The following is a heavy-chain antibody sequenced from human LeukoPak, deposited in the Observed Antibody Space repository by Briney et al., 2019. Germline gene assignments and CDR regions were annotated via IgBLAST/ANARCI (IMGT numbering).Heavy chain of an antibody. CDR1: GFTFDDYA. V-gene: IGHV3-9*01. D-gene: IGHD3-9*01. J-gene: IGHJ4*02. CDR3: AKGYFYDILTGYHDY. Sequence: SLRLSCAASGFTFDDYAMHWVRQAPGKGLEWVSGISWNSGSIGYADSVKGRFTISRDNAKNSPYLQMNSLRAEDTALYYCAKGYFYDILTGYHDYWGQGTLVTVSS. CDR2: ISWNSGSI.